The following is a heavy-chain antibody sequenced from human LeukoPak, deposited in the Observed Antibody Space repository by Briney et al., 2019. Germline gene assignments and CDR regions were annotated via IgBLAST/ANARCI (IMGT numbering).Heavy chain of an antibody. Sequence: ASVTVSCKASGYTFTSYYMHWVRQAPGQGLEWMGIINPSGGSTSYAQKFQGRVTMTRDTSTSTVYMELSSLRSEDTAVYYCARDTAISGSYGLTFDYWGQGTLVTVSS. V-gene: IGHV1-46*01. CDR1: GYTFTSYY. D-gene: IGHD1-26*01. J-gene: IGHJ4*02. CDR2: INPSGGST. CDR3: ARDTAISGSYGLTFDY.